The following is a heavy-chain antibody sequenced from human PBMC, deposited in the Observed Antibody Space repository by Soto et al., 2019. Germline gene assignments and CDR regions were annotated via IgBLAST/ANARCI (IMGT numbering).Heavy chain of an antibody. CDR3: ARGGTFPCWYFDF. CDR1: GGSISSGGYY. V-gene: IGHV4-31*03. D-gene: IGHD3-16*01. CDR2: IYYSGST. Sequence: QVQLQESGPGLVKPSQTLSLTCTVSGGSISSGGYYWSWLRQHPGKGLEWIGYIYYSGSTYYNPSLKSRVTISVDTSKNPFSLKLSFVTAAYTAVYYCARGGTFPCWYFDFWSRGTLVTVSS. J-gene: IGHJ2*01.